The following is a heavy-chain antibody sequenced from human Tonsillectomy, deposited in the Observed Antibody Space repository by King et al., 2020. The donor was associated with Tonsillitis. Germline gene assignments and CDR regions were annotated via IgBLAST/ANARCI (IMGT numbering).Heavy chain of an antibody. Sequence: VQLVESGAEVKKPGSSVKVSCKASGGTFSSYAISWVRQAPGQGLEWMGRIIPILGIADSAQKFQGRVTITADKSTSTAYMELTSLRSEDTAVYYCASNSVTSDFDYWGQGTLLTVSS. J-gene: IGHJ4*02. CDR2: IIPILGIA. CDR1: GGTFSSYA. D-gene: IGHD4-11*01. V-gene: IGHV1-69*09. CDR3: ASNSVTSDFDY.